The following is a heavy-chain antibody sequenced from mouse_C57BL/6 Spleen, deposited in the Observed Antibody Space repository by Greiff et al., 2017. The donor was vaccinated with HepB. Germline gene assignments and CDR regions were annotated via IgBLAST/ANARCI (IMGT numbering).Heavy chain of an antibody. D-gene: IGHD3-2*02. V-gene: IGHV1-22*01. J-gene: IGHJ4*01. CDR2: INPNNGGT. Sequence: VQLQQSGPELVKPGASVKMSCKASGYTFTDYNMHWVKQSHGKSLVWIGYINPNNGGTSYNQKFKDKATLTVNKSSSTAYMELRSLTSEDSAVYYCAKTAQAYYYAMDYWGQGTSFTVSS. CDR3: AKTAQAYYYAMDY. CDR1: GYTFTDYN.